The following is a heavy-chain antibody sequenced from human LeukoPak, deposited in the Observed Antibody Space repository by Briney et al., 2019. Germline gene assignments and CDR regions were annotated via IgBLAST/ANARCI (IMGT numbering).Heavy chain of an antibody. CDR1: VGSVSSGSYY. D-gene: IGHD6-13*01. J-gene: IGHJ3*02. CDR2: IYYSGST. Sequence: PSETLSLTCTVSVGSVSSGSYYWSWIRQPPGKGLEWIGYIYYSGSTNYNPSLKSRVTISVDTSKNQFSLKLSSVTAADTAVYYCARVAAAGWAFDIWGQGTMVTVSS. V-gene: IGHV4-61*01. CDR3: ARVAAAGWAFDI.